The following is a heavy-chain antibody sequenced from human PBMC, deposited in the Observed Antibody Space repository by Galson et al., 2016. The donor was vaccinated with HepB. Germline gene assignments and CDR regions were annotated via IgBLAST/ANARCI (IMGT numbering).Heavy chain of an antibody. CDR1: GGFLSNDY. CDR2: IYYSGST. D-gene: IGHD3-10*01. J-gene: IGHJ5*02. CDR3: ARGGSLVRGVKPRWFDP. V-gene: IGHV4-59*01. Sequence: SETLSLTCSISGGFLSNDYWAWIRQPPGKGLEWIGYIYYSGSTNYNPSLESRVTTSLDTSKNQFSLKLNSVTAADTAVYYCARGGSLVRGVKPRWFDPWGQGIEVTVSS.